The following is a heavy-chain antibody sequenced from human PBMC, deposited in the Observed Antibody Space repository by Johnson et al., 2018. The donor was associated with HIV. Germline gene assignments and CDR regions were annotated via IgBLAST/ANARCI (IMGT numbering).Heavy chain of an antibody. V-gene: IGHV3-30*18. CDR1: GFTFDDYA. CDR2: ISYDGSNK. CDR3: AKKDSGDAFDI. D-gene: IGHD3-10*01. J-gene: IGHJ3*02. Sequence: VQVVESGGGLVQPGRSLRLSCAASGFTFDDYAMHWVRQAPGKGLEWVAVISYDGSNKNSADSVKGRFTISRDNSKNTLYLQMNSLRAEDTAVYYCAKKDSGDAFDIWGQGTMVTVSS.